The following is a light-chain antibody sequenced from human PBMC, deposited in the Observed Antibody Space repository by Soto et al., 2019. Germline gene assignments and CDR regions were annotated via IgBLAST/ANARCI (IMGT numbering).Light chain of an antibody. Sequence: EIVMTHSPATLSVSPCERATLSSRASHRVSSYLAWYQQKPGQAPRLLIYATSTRATGIPARFSGSGSGTEFTLTISSLQSEDFAVYYCQQYGSSPRTFGQGTKVDIK. J-gene: IGKJ1*01. CDR1: HRVSSY. CDR3: QQYGSSPRT. V-gene: IGKV3-15*01. CDR2: ATS.